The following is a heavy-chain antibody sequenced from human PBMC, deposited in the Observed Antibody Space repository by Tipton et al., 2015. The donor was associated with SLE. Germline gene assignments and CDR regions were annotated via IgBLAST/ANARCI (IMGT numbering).Heavy chain of an antibody. D-gene: IGHD3-3*01. CDR3: ARDRGRFLEWSPDYFDY. Sequence: TLSLTCTVSGGSISSSSYYWGWIRQPPGKGLEWIGSIYYSGSTYYNPSLKSRVTISVDTSKNQFSLKLSSVTAADTAVYYCARDRGRFLEWSPDYFDYWGQGTLVTVSS. CDR2: IYYSGST. J-gene: IGHJ4*02. CDR1: GGSISSSSYY. V-gene: IGHV4-39*07.